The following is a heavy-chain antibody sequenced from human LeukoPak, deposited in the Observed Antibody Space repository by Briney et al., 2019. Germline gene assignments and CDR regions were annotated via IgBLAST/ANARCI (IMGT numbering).Heavy chain of an antibody. CDR2: IYTGGYT. V-gene: IGHV3-53*01. CDR3: ARGGSTWDWYFDL. J-gene: IGHJ2*01. D-gene: IGHD6-13*01. Sequence: GGSLRLSCAASGFMVNSKYMSWVRQAPGKGLEWVSVIYTGGYTNYADSVKGRFTISRDFSQNTLYLQMNSLRVEDTAVYFCARGGSTWDWYFDLWGRGTLVTVSS. CDR1: GFMVNSKY.